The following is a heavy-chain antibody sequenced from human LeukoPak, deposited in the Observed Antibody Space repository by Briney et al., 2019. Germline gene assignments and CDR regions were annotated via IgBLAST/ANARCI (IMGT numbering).Heavy chain of an antibody. CDR1: GGSISSYY. CDR3: AREQRVGMDV. V-gene: IGHV4-59*01. J-gene: IGHJ6*02. CDR2: IYYSGST. Sequence: SETLSLTCTVSGGSISSYYWSWIRQPPGKGLEWIGYIYYSGSTNYNPSLKSRVTISVDTSKNQFSLKLSSVTAADTAVYYCAREQRVGMDVWGQGTTVTVSS.